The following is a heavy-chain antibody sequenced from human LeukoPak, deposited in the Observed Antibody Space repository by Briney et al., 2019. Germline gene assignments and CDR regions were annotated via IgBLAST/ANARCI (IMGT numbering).Heavy chain of an antibody. CDR3: ARDPGGAVISPDYYYGMDV. CDR2: IFTSGST. V-gene: IGHV4-4*07. D-gene: IGHD4-23*01. CDR1: AGFLGGYH. Sequence: PSETLSLTCSVAAGFLGGYHWSWIRQPAGKGLEWIGRIFTSGSTSYNPSLKSRVTMSVDTSKNQFSLKLNSVTAADTAVYYCARDPGGAVISPDYYYGMDVWDQGTAVTVSS. J-gene: IGHJ6*02.